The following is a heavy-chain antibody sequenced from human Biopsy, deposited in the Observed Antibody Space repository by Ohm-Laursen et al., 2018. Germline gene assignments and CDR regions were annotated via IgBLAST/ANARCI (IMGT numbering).Heavy chain of an antibody. CDR2: VYYSGST. J-gene: IGHJ4*02. V-gene: IGHV4-39*01. CDR3: ARRLVYRVFDS. CDR1: GGSISSRNHY. Sequence: SETLSLTCRVSGGSISSRNHYWGWLRQPPGKGLEWIGHVYYSGSTFYNSSLESRVTVSVDTSKNQFHLRLTSMSASDTALYYCARRLVYRVFDSWAKGTLVTVSS. D-gene: IGHD5/OR15-5a*01.